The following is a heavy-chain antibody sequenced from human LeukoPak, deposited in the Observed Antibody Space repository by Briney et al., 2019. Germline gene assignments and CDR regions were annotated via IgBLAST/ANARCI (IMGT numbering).Heavy chain of an antibody. CDR1: GFTFSSYA. J-gene: IGHJ5*02. V-gene: IGHV3-23*01. CDR2: ISGSGGST. CDR3: AKGGLVHRFDP. Sequence: GGSLRLSCAASGFTFSSYAMSWVRQAPGKGLEWVSAISGSGGSTYYADSVKGRFTISGDNSKNTLYLQMNSLRADDTAVYYCAKGGLVHRFDPWGQGTLVTVSS.